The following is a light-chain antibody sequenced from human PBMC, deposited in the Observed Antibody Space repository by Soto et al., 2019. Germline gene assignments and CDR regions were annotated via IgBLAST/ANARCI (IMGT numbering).Light chain of an antibody. CDR1: QGISRS. J-gene: IGKJ5*01. CDR3: QQLNSYPFT. CDR2: EAS. V-gene: IGKV1-9*01. Sequence: IPFTQSPYSLTASACARFTTIFWASQGISRSLAWYQQEPGKAPKLLIYEASTLQSGVPSRFSGRGSGTDFTLTISGLQPEDFATYYCQQLNSYPFTFGQGTRLEIK.